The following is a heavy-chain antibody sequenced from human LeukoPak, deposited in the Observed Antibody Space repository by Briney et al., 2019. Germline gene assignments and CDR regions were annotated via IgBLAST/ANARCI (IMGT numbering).Heavy chain of an antibody. CDR2: IYYSGST. CDR1: GGSISSYY. D-gene: IGHD2-15*01. V-gene: IGHV4-59*08. J-gene: IGHJ5*02. Sequence: PSETLSLTCTVSGGSISSYYWSWIRQPPGKGLEWIGYIYYSGSTNYKPSLKSRVTISVDTSKNQFSLNLNSVTAADTAVYYCARGAPLICDWFDPWGQGTLVTVSS. CDR3: ARGAPLICDWFDP.